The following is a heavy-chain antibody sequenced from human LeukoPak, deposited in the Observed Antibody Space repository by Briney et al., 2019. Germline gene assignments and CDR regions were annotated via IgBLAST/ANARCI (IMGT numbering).Heavy chain of an antibody. CDR2: INTNTGNP. V-gene: IGHV7-4-1*02. Sequence: ASVKVSCKASGYTFTSYAMNWVRQAPGQGLEWMGWINTNTGNPTYAQGFTGRFVFSLDTSVSTAYLQISSLKAEDTAVYYCARGTPSFDILTGYYIGFDYWGQGTLVTVSS. J-gene: IGHJ4*02. CDR1: GYTFTSYA. D-gene: IGHD3-9*01. CDR3: ARGTPSFDILTGYYIGFDY.